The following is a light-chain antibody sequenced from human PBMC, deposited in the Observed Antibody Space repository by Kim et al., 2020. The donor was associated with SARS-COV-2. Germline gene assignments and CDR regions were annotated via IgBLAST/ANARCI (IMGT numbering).Light chain of an antibody. CDR2: AAS. CDR3: QQNYSTPRT. J-gene: IGKJ1*01. V-gene: IGKV1-39*01. Sequence: AAGGDKVNMNWRESQNSSSYLMCDQQKPGKAPKLLIYAASILQSGVPTRFSGSGSGTDFALTISSLEPEDCASYHCQQNYSTPRTLGQGTKVDIK. CDR1: QNSSSY.